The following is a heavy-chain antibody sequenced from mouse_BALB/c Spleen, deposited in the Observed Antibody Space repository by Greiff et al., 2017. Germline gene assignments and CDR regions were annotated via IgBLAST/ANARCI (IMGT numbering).Heavy chain of an antibody. V-gene: IGHV2-9*02. D-gene: IGHD1-1*01. Sequence: VKLVESGPGLVAPSQSLSITCTVSGFSLTSYGVHWVRQPPGKGLEWLGVIWAGGSTNYNSALMSRLSISKDNSKSQVFLKMNSLQTDDTAMYYCARDRDYGSSYFDSWGEGTTLTVSS. J-gene: IGHJ2*01. CDR3: ARDRDYGSSYFDS. CDR2: IWAGGST. CDR1: GFSLTSYG.